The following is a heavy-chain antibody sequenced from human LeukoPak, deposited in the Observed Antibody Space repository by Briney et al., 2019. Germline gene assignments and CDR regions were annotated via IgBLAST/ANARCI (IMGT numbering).Heavy chain of an antibody. CDR2: IYPGDSDT. Sequence: GESLKISCEGSGYSLTSYWIGWVRQMPGKGLEWMGIIYPGDSDTRYSPSFQGQVTISADRSINTAYLQWSSLKASDTAVYYCARGNDCTSTSCYADYWGQGTLVTVSS. CDR3: ARGNDCTSTSCYADY. CDR1: GYSLTSYW. V-gene: IGHV5-51*01. D-gene: IGHD2-2*01. J-gene: IGHJ4*02.